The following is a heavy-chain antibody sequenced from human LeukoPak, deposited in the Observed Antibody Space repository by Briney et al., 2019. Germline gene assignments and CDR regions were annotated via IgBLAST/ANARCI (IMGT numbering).Heavy chain of an antibody. V-gene: IGHV3-53*01. D-gene: IGHD2-2*01. J-gene: IGHJ4*02. Sequence: GGSLRLSCAASGFTVSSNYMSWVRQAPGKGLEWVSVIYSGGSTYYADSVKGRFTISRDNSKNTLYLQMNSLRAEDTAVYYCARSSRPNYFDYWGQGTRVTVSS. CDR1: GFTVSSNY. CDR2: IYSGGST. CDR3: ARSSRPNYFDY.